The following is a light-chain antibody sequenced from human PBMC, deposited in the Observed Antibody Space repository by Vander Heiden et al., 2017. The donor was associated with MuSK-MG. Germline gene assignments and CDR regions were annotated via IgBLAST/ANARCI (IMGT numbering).Light chain of an antibody. CDR3: HQYGSSPLT. J-gene: IGKJ4*01. CDR1: QSVSHRY. Sequence: EIVLTQSPGTLSLSPGERDTLSCRASQSVSHRYLAWYQQKPGQAPRLLIYGASNSATGIPYRFSASGSGTHFTLTISRLDPEDFVVYYCHQYGSSPLTFGGWTKVDIK. V-gene: IGKV3-20*01. CDR2: GAS.